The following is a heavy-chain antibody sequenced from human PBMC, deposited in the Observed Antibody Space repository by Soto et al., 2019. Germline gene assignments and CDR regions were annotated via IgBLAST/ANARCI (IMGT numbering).Heavy chain of an antibody. CDR2: ISYDGSNK. CDR1: GFTFSSYG. J-gene: IGHJ4*02. D-gene: IGHD3-22*01. CDR3: CTGPMILGRFDY. V-gene: IGHV3-30*03. Sequence: QVQLVESGGGVVQPGRSLRLSCAASGFTFSSYGMHWVRQAPGKGLEWVAVISYDGSNKYYADSVKGRFTISRDNSKNTLYLQMNSLRAEDTAVYYCCTGPMILGRFDYWGQGTLVTVSS.